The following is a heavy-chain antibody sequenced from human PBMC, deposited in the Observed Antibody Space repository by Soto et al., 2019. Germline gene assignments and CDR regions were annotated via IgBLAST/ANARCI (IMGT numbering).Heavy chain of an antibody. CDR3: ARTYYEILTVYHIPDNNPFYP. J-gene: IGHJ5*02. V-gene: IGHV1-18*01. CDR1: GYTFTSYG. Sequence: QVQLVQSGAEVKKPGASVKVSCKASGYTFTSYGISWVRQAPGQGLEWMGWISAYNGNTNYAQKLQGRVTMTTGTPTHTSYLELRSLSSDDTPVYYCARTYYEILTVYHIPDNNPFYPWGQGTLVTASS. D-gene: IGHD3-9*01. CDR2: ISAYNGNT.